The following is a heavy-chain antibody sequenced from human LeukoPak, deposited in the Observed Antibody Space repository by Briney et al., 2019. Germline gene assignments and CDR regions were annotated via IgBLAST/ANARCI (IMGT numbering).Heavy chain of an antibody. Sequence: PGGSLRLSCAASGFTFSTYSMHWVRQAPGKGLEYVSAINENGDSTYYANSVKGRFSISRDNSKNTLYLQLGSLRAEDMAVYYCARATATKYDYWGQGTLVTVSS. V-gene: IGHV3-64*01. CDR1: GFTFSTYS. J-gene: IGHJ4*02. CDR2: INENGDST. CDR3: ARATATKYDY. D-gene: IGHD2-21*02.